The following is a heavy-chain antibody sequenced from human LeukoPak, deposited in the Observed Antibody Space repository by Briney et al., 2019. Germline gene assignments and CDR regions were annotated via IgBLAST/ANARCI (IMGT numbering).Heavy chain of an antibody. CDR2: ISGDGGST. D-gene: IGHD3-22*01. J-gene: IGHJ4*02. CDR1: GFTYDEYA. Sequence: GGSLRLSCAASGFTYDEYAMHWVRQAPGKGLEWVSLISGDGGSTYYADSVKGRFTISRDNSKNSLYLQMNSLRTEDTALYYCAKDEYYYDSSGYYWGQGTLVIVSS. CDR3: AKDEYYYDSSGYY. V-gene: IGHV3-43*02.